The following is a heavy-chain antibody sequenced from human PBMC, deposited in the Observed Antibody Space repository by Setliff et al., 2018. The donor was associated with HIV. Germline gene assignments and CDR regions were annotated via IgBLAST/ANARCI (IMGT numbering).Heavy chain of an antibody. CDR3: AKDRVGYCSSICCPGGFDY. CDR2: ISSSSYYI. CDR1: GSTFSSYT. J-gene: IGHJ4*02. Sequence: GGSLRLSCAASGSTFSSYTMNWVRQAPGKGLEWVSSISSSSYYIYYADSVKGRFTISRDNAKNSLFLQMNSLRAEDTAVYYCAKDRVGYCSSICCPGGFDYWGQGTLVTVSS. D-gene: IGHD2-2*03. V-gene: IGHV3-21*01.